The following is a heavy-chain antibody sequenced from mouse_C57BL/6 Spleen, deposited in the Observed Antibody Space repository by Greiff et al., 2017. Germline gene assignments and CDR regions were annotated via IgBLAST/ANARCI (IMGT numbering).Heavy chain of an antibody. D-gene: IGHD4-1*01. CDR1: GYTFTDYY. Sequence: EVQLQQSGPVLVKPGASVKMSCKASGYTFTDYYMNWVKQSHGKSLEWIGVINPYNGGTSYNQKFKGKATLTVDKSSTTAYMELNSLTSEDSAVXYCARSPKLGGAGYWGQGTTLTVAS. CDR3: ARSPKLGGAGY. J-gene: IGHJ2*01. V-gene: IGHV1-19*01. CDR2: INPYNGGT.